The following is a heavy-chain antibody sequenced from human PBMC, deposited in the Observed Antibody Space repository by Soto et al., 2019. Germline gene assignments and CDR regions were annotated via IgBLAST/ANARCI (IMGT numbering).Heavy chain of an antibody. D-gene: IGHD6-19*01. CDR2: VSHDGRNT. V-gene: IGHV3-30*18. CDR1: GFTFSEYA. CDR3: AKGGRPGLVTSDFNY. J-gene: IGHJ4*02. Sequence: VQLVESGGGVVQPGRSLRLSCAASGFTFSEYAMHWVRQAPGKGLEWVAVVSHDGRNTHYADSVKGRFTISRDSSKSTVSLEMTSLRAEDTAVYYCAKGGRPGLVTSDFNYWGQGALVTGSS.